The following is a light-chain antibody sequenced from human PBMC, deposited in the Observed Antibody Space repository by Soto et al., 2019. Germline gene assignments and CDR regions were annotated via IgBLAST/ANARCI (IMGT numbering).Light chain of an antibody. CDR2: DVT. V-gene: IGLV2-14*03. J-gene: IGLJ2*01. CDR1: SGDVGRYNY. Sequence: QSALTQPASVSGSPGQSITISCTGTSGDVGRYNYVSWYQQHPGEAPKLIIYDVTNRPSGVSNRFSGSKSGNTASLTISGLQAEDEADYYCTSYATASTPHVVFGGGTKQTVL. CDR3: TSYATASTPHVV.